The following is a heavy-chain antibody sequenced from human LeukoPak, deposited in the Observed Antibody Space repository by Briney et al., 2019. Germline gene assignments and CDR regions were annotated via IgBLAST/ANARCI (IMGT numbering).Heavy chain of an antibody. V-gene: IGHV3-7*01. J-gene: IGHJ4*02. CDR3: ARDGVRDGLYFDR. D-gene: IGHD5-24*01. CDR1: GFTFSNHG. CDR2: INQDGSEK. Sequence: GGTLRLSCAASGFTFSNHGMNWVRQAPGKGLEWVASINQDGSEKYYLDSVKGRFTISRDNAKNSLYLQMNSLRDEDTAVYSCARDGVRDGLYFDRWGQGTLVTVSS.